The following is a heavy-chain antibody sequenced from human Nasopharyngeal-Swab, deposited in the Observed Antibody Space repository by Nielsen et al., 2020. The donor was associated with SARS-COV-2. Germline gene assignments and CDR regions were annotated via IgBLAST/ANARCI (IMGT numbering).Heavy chain of an antibody. CDR1: GGSISSSSYY. D-gene: IGHD2-15*01. CDR2: IYYSGST. V-gene: IGHV4-61*05. J-gene: IGHJ4*02. Sequence: SETLSLTCTVSGGSISSSSYYWGWIRQPPGKGLEWIGYIYYSGSTNYNPSLKSRVTISVDTSKNQFSLKLSSVTAADTAVYYCARGDQGYCSGGSCYYFDYWGQGTLVTVSS. CDR3: ARGDQGYCSGGSCYYFDY.